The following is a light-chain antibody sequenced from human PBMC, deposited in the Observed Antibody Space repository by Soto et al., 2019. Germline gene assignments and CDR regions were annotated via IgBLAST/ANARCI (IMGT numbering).Light chain of an antibody. Sequence: EIVLTQSPGTLSLSPGERATLSCRASQTVSTNYLAWHQQKPGQAPRLLIYVASNRATGIPDRFSGSGSGTDFTLTILRLEPEDFAVYYCQQYGSSPLTFGGGTKVEIK. V-gene: IGKV3-20*01. CDR3: QQYGSSPLT. CDR1: QTVSTNY. J-gene: IGKJ4*01. CDR2: VAS.